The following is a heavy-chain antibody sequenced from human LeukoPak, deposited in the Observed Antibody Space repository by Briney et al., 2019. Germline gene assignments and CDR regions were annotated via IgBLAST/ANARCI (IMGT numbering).Heavy chain of an antibody. Sequence: QPGGSLRLSCAASGFTFSNFGMHWVRQAPGKGLEWVANIKQDGSEKYYVDSVKGRFTISRDNAKNSLYLQMNSLRAEDTAVYYCARRRYSGSSQHFDYWGLGTLVTVSS. J-gene: IGHJ4*02. V-gene: IGHV3-7*01. CDR1: GFTFSNFG. CDR2: IKQDGSEK. CDR3: ARRRYSGSSQHFDY. D-gene: IGHD1-26*01.